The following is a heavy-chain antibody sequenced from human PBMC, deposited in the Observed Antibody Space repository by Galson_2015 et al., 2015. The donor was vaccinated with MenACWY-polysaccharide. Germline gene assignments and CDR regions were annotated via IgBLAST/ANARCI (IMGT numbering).Heavy chain of an antibody. Sequence: SLRLSCAASGFTFSSYGMHWVRQAPGKGLEWVAVISYDGSNKYYADSVKGRFTISRDNSKNTLCLQMNSLRAEDTAVYYCAKGGTRITMIIDYWGQGTLVTVSS. J-gene: IGHJ4*02. V-gene: IGHV3-30*18. CDR1: GFTFSSYG. D-gene: IGHD3-22*01. CDR3: AKGGTRITMIIDY. CDR2: ISYDGSNK.